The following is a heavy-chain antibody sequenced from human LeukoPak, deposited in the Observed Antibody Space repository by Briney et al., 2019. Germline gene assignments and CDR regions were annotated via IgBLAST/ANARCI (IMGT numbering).Heavy chain of an antibody. CDR1: GFTFSSYG. V-gene: IGHV3-33*08. Sequence: GGSLRLSCAASGFTFSSYGMHWVRQAPGKGLEWVAVIWYDGSNKYYVDSVKGRFTISRDNAKNSLYLQMNSLRVEDTALYYCTRGRFTFDYWGQGALVSVSS. CDR2: IWYDGSNK. J-gene: IGHJ4*02. CDR3: TRGRFTFDY.